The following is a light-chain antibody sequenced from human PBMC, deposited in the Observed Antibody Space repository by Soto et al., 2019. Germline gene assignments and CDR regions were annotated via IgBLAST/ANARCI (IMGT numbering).Light chain of an antibody. J-gene: IGKJ5*01. CDR1: QGISSY. CDR2: AAS. CDR3: QQLNSYPIT. Sequence: DIQLTQSPSFLSASVGDRVTITCRASQGISSYLALYQQKPGKAPKLLIYAASTLQSGVPSRFSGSGSGIEFTLTISSLQPEDFATYYCQQLNSYPITYGQGTRLEIK. V-gene: IGKV1-9*01.